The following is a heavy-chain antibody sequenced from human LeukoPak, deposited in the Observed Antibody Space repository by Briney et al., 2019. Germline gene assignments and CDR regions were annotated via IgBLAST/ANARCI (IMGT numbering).Heavy chain of an antibody. D-gene: IGHD2-8*01. J-gene: IGHJ3*02. CDR3: ARVKSRGVAFDI. V-gene: IGHV3-11*01. CDR2: ISSSGSTI. CDR1: RFTFSDYY. Sequence: GGSLRLSCAASRFTFSDYYMSWIRQAPGKGLEWVSYISSSGSTIYYADSVKGRFTISRDNAKNSLYLQMNSLRAEDTAVYYCARVKSRGVAFDIWGQGTMVTVSS.